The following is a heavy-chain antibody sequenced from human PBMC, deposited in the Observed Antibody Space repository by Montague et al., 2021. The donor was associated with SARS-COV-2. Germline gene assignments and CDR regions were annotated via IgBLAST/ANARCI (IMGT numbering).Heavy chain of an antibody. D-gene: IGHD4-17*01. J-gene: IGHJ6*02. CDR2: NSDDVRKI. CDR1: GFTFSDYP. CDR3: VRSKKNGYGENYFYFGMDV. Sequence: SLRLSCAASGFTFSDYPMHWVRRAPGKGLEWVAVNSDDVRKIYYADSVKGRFTIPRDNSKNTLYLQMNNMRTEDTAVYYCVRSKKNGYGENYFYFGMDVWGQGTTVIVSS. V-gene: IGHV3-30*04.